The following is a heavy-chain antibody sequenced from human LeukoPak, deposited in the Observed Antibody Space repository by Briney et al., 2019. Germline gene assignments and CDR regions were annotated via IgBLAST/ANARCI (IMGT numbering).Heavy chain of an antibody. Sequence: ASVRVSDSASEYTFTNYYMHWVSQAAGQGREGLAIINPSGDNTNYAQNIQGRGTMTRDTPTNTVYMEVSSLRSYDTAVYYCARGRTNLFNTFDYWGPGTLVTVSS. V-gene: IGHV1-46*01. CDR3: ARGRTNLFNTFDY. D-gene: IGHD1-1*01. J-gene: IGHJ4*02. CDR2: INPSGDNT. CDR1: EYTFTNYY.